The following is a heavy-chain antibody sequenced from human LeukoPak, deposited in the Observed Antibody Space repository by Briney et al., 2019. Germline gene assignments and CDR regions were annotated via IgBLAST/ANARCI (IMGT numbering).Heavy chain of an antibody. Sequence: SETLSLTCTVSGGSISSGGYYWSWIRQHPGKGLEWIGYIYYSGSTYYNPSLKSRVTISVDTSKNQFSPKLSSVTAADTAVYYCARSRRYSYGTTFLDYWGQGTLVTVSS. CDR3: ARSRRYSYGTTFLDY. D-gene: IGHD5-18*01. CDR1: GGSISSGGYY. V-gene: IGHV4-31*03. CDR2: IYYSGST. J-gene: IGHJ4*02.